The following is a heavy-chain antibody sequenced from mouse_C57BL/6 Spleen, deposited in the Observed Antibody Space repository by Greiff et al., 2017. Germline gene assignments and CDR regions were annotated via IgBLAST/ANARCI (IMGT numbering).Heavy chain of an antibody. Sequence: VQLKESGPELVKPGASVKIPCTASGYTFTDYNMDWVKQSHGKSLEWIGDINPNNGGTIYNQKFKGKATLTVDKSSSTAYMELRSLTSEDTAVYYCARGGSNYVLFAYWGQGTLVTVSA. V-gene: IGHV1-18*01. D-gene: IGHD2-5*01. J-gene: IGHJ3*01. CDR1: GYTFTDYN. CDR3: ARGGSNYVLFAY. CDR2: INPNNGGT.